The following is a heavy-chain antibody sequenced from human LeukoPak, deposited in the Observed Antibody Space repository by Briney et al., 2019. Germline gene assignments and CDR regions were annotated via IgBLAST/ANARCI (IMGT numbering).Heavy chain of an antibody. Sequence: ASVKVSCKASGYTFTSYAMHWVRQAPGQRLEWMGWINAGNGNTKYPQKFQGRVTITRDTSASTAYMELSSLRSEDTAVYYCARVSGWRTFDYWGQGTLVTVSS. J-gene: IGHJ4*02. CDR3: ARVSGWRTFDY. CDR1: GYTFTSYA. CDR2: INAGNGNT. V-gene: IGHV1-3*01. D-gene: IGHD6-19*01.